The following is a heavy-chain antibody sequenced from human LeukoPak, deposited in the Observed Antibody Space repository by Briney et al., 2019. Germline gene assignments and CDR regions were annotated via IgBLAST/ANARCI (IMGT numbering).Heavy chain of an antibody. CDR1: GFTSSSYG. V-gene: IGHV3-33*06. CDR2: IRYDGSNK. D-gene: IGHD3-16*01. Sequence: RXLRLSCAASGFTSSSYGMHWVRQAPGKGLEWVAVIRYDGSNKYYADSVKGRFTISRDNSKNTLYLQMNSLRAEDTAVYYCAKDWARARDYYYYMDVWGKGTTVTVSS. CDR3: AKDWARARDYYYYMDV. J-gene: IGHJ6*03.